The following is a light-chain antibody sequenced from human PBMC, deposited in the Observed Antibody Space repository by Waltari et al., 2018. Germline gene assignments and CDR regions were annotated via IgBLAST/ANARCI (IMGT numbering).Light chain of an antibody. V-gene: IGLV1-40*01. CDR3: QSYDSSLSGDVV. CDR1: SSNIGSTYD. J-gene: IGLJ2*01. Sequence: QSVLTQPPSVSGAPGQRVTISCTGSSSNIGSTYDVHWYQQLPGTAPKLLIYGRPPRPAGVPDRFAGSKSGASASLAITGLQAEDEADYYCQSYDSSLSGDVVFGGGTKLTVL. CDR2: GRP.